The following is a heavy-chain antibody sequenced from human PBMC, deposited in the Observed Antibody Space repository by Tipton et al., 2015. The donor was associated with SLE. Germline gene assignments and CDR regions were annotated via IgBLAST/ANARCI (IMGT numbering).Heavy chain of an antibody. Sequence: TLSLTCSVSGDSVKSRYWIWVRQPAGRGLEWLAYRFHDGNINYNPSLKTRLTMSVDTSRDQFSLTLNSVTAADTAVYFCARQDLGRAATLTFDIWGLGTLVTVSS. D-gene: IGHD6-25*01. J-gene: IGHJ4*02. CDR2: RFHDGNI. CDR3: ARQDLGRAATLTFDI. CDR1: GDSVKSRY. V-gene: IGHV4-59*07.